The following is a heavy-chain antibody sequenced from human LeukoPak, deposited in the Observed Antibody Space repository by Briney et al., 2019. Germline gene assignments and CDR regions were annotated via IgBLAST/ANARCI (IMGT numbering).Heavy chain of an antibody. CDR3: AKSPRYSGSSHFDY. J-gene: IGHJ4*02. D-gene: IGHD1-26*01. V-gene: IGHV3-9*01. CDR2: ISWNSGSI. Sequence: PGGSLRLSCAASGFTFDDYAMHWVRQAPGKCLEWVSGISWNSGSIGYADSVKGRFTISRDNAKNSLYLQMNSLRAEDTALYYCAKSPRYSGSSHFDYWGQGTLVTVSS. CDR1: GFTFDDYA.